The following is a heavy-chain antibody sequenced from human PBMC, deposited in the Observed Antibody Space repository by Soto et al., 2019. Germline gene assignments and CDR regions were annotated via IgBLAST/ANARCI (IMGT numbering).Heavy chain of an antibody. CDR1: GYPVTAYY. CDR3: ARGGGVGVAGSAAFEM. J-gene: IGHJ3*02. CDR2: INPATGAA. D-gene: IGHD3-3*01. Sequence: QLHLVQSGAVVKKPGASVTVSCSASGYPVTAYYMHWVRQAPGRGLEWMGGINPATGAAKYTQTCQGRVTMTRGTSTGTVFMELRGLTSGDTAVFYCARGGGVGVAGSAAFEMWGQGTLVTVSS. V-gene: IGHV1-2*02.